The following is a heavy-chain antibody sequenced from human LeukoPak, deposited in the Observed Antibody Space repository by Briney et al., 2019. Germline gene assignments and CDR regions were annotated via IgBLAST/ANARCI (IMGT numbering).Heavy chain of an antibody. CDR3: TGVWWLSFDY. V-gene: IGHV3-49*04. Sequence: GGSLRLSCIVSGPTFGDYAMSGVRQAPGKGREGVGFIRSKAYGGKTEYAASVKGSITISRDDSESIAYLQMNSLKATDTAVYYCTGVWWLSFDYWCQGNLVTVYS. CDR2: IRSKAYGGKT. CDR1: GPTFGDYA. D-gene: IGHD3-22*01. J-gene: IGHJ4*02.